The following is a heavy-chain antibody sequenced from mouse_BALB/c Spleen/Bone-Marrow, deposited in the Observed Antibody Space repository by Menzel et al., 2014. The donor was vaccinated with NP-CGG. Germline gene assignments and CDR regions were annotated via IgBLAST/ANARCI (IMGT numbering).Heavy chain of an antibody. D-gene: IGHD1-1*01. CDR2: ISSGGSYT. J-gene: IGHJ4*01. Sequence: DVMLVESGGGLVKSGGSLKLSCAASGFTFSSYGMSWVRQTPDKRLEWVATISSGGSYTYNPDSVKGRFTISRDNARNILYLQMSSLRSEDTAMYYCASLYFYGSSYYTMDYWGQGTSVTVSS. CDR3: ASLYFYGSSYYTMDY. CDR1: GFTFSSYG. V-gene: IGHV5-6*03.